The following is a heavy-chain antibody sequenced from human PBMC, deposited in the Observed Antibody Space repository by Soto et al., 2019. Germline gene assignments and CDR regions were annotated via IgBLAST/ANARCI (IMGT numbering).Heavy chain of an antibody. CDR1: GDSVSSNRAA. CDR2: TYYRTRWYN. CDR3: AAATRGYLYYGLDV. J-gene: IGHJ6*02. Sequence: SLTCAISGDSVSSNRAAWNWIRQSPSRGLEWLGRTYYRTRWYNDYAVSVKGRITINPDTSKNQFSLQLNSVTPEDTAVYYCAAATRGYLYYGLDVWGQGTTVTVSS. V-gene: IGHV6-1*01. D-gene: IGHD5-12*01.